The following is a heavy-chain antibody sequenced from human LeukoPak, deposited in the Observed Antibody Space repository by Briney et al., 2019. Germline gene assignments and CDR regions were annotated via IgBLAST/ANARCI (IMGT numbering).Heavy chain of an antibody. CDR2: IILIHGIA. CDR3: ARDPPYYYGSGSSLDNWFDP. D-gene: IGHD3-10*01. J-gene: IGHJ5*02. Sequence: SVKVSCKASGYTFTSYGISWVRQAPGQGLEWMGGIILIHGIANYAQKFQGRVTITADKSTSTAYMELSTLRSEDTAVYYCARDPPYYYGSGSSLDNWFDPWGQGTLVTVSS. V-gene: IGHV1-69*10. CDR1: GYTFTSYG.